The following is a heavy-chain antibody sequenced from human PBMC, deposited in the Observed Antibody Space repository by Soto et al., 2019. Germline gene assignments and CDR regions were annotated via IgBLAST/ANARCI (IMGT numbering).Heavy chain of an antibody. V-gene: IGHV3-7*05. D-gene: IGHD6-13*01. Sequence: GGSLRLSCAASGFIFSDYWMNWVRQAPGKGLEWVASMKYDGREKVYVDYVRGRFTISRDNAKNSLYLQMASLRAEDTAVYYCARDGVAPGLYFDYWGQGTLVTVS. CDR1: GFIFSDYW. CDR3: ARDGVAPGLYFDY. J-gene: IGHJ4*02. CDR2: MKYDGREK.